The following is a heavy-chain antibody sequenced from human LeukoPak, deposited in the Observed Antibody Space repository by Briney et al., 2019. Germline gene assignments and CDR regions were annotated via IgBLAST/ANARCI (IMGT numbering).Heavy chain of an antibody. CDR3: ARLRNDFWSGYPDY. D-gene: IGHD3-3*01. V-gene: IGHV4-39*01. Sequence: PSETLSLTCTVSGGSISSSRYYWGWIRQPPGKGLEWIGSIYYSGSTYYNPSLKSRVTISVDTSKNQFSLKLSSVTAADTAVYYCARLRNDFWSGYPDYWGQGTLVTVSS. CDR1: GGSISSSRYY. CDR2: IYYSGST. J-gene: IGHJ4*02.